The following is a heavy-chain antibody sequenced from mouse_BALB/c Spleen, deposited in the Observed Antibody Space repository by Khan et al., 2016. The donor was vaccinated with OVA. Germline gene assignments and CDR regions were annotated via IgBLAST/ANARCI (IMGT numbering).Heavy chain of an antibody. CDR1: GISITSGNYR. CDR3: ARDYGSLYWFFDV. Sequence: EVQLQESGPGLVKPSQTVSLTCTVTGISITSGNYRWSWIRQFPGNKLEWIGNIYYSGTGTYNPSLTSRTTITRDTCKNQFFLEMNSLTAEDTATYYCARDYGSLYWFFDVWGAGTTVTVSS. J-gene: IGHJ1*01. V-gene: IGHV3-5*02. D-gene: IGHD1-1*01. CDR2: IYYSGTG.